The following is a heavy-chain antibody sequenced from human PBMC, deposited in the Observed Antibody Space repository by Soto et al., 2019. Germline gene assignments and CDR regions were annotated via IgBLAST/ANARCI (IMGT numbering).Heavy chain of an antibody. CDR1: GGSFSGYY. Sequence: PSETLSLTCAVYGGSFSGYYLSWIRQPPGKGLEWIGEINHSGSTNYNPSFKSRVTISLDTSKNQFSLKLNSVTAADTAVFYCARRAHGTNWFDPWGQGTLVTVSS. CDR2: INHSGST. J-gene: IGHJ5*02. CDR3: ARRAHGTNWFDP. V-gene: IGHV4-34*01.